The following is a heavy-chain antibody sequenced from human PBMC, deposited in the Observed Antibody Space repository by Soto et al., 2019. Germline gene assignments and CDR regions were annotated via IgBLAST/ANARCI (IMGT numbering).Heavy chain of an antibody. Sequence: PSETLSLTCAVNGGSFTGYYWSWIRQLPGKGLEWIGDINQSGGGTSNYNPSLKSRVTMSLDTSNIQFSLKLSSVTAADTALYYCARGIAYNFWSGKYYFDYWGLGTLVTVAS. CDR1: GGSFTGYY. V-gene: IGHV4-34*01. D-gene: IGHD3-3*01. CDR3: ARGIAYNFWSGKYYFDY. CDR2: INQSGGGTS. J-gene: IGHJ4*02.